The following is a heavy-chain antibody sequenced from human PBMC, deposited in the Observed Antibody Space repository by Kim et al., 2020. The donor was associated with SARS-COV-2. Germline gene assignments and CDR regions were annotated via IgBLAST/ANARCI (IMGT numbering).Heavy chain of an antibody. J-gene: IGHJ4*02. V-gene: IGHV3-43*02. Sequence: GGSLRLSCAASGFPFDDYAMNWVRQAPGKGLEWVSLITGNGDKIYYADSVKGRFTISRDNSKNSLYLQMNSLRTEDTALYYCTKVYDASSWYRAFDFLGQGTLVTVSS. CDR3: TKVYDASSWYRAFDF. CDR2: ITGNGDKI. D-gene: IGHD6-13*01. CDR1: GFPFDDYA.